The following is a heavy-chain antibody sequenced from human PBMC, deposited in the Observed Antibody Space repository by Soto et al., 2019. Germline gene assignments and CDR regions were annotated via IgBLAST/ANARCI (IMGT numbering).Heavy chain of an antibody. D-gene: IGHD6-19*01. J-gene: IGHJ5*02. CDR1: GYSFTTYW. V-gene: IGHV5-51*01. Sequence: GESLKISCKGSGYSFTTYWIAWVRQMPGKGLECMGIIYPGDSDTRYSPSFQGQVTISADKSINTAYLQWSSLEASDSAIYYCARPFDTSGWYDHCGQGTLVTVSS. CDR3: ARPFDTSGWYDH. CDR2: IYPGDSDT.